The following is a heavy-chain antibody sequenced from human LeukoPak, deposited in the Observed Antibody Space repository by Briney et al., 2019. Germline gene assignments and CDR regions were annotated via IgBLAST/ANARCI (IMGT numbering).Heavy chain of an antibody. D-gene: IGHD1-26*01. CDR2: TYYRSKWYN. CDR1: GDSVSSNSGA. CDR3: AREGLFSGNPFDF. J-gene: IGHJ4*02. Sequence: SQTLSLTCAISGDSVSSNSGAWNRIRQSPSRGLEWLGRTYYRSKWYNDYALSVKSRITINPDTSKNQFSLHLNSVTPEDTAVDYCAREGLFSGNPFDFWGQGTLVTVSS. V-gene: IGHV6-1*01.